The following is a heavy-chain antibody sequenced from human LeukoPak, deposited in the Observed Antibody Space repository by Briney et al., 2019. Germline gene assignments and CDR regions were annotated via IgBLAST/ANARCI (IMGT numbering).Heavy chain of an antibody. J-gene: IGHJ4*02. Sequence: TGGSLRFSRVASGFPFSSYWMTWVRQAPGKGLEWVANIKQDGSKKSYVDSVKGRFTISRDNAENSLYLQMNSLRAEDTAIYYCTRVGYIDEGIDYWGQGTLVTVSS. D-gene: IGHD5-24*01. CDR1: GFPFSSYW. CDR2: IKQDGSKK. V-gene: IGHV3-7*04. CDR3: TRVGYIDEGIDY.